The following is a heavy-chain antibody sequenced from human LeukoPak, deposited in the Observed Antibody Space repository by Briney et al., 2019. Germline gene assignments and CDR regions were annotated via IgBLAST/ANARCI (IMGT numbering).Heavy chain of an antibody. Sequence: GSLRLSCTTSGFTFTSHAMTWARQAPGKGLEWVSSITGTGGDTYYAESVRGRFTISRDNSKNMLYLQMKSLRVDDTAIYYCATRAGVAVGGTVADYWGQGTLVTVSS. CDR2: ITGTGGDT. V-gene: IGHV3-23*01. CDR3: ATRAGVAVGGTVADY. J-gene: IGHJ4*02. CDR1: GFTFTSHA. D-gene: IGHD6-19*01.